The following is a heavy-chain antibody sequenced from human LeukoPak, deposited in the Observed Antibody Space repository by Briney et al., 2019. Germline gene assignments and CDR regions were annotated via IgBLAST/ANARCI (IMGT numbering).Heavy chain of an antibody. CDR3: ARLSIVYAFDI. J-gene: IGHJ3*02. V-gene: IGHV4-59*12. Sequence: PSETLSLTCTVSGGSISSYYLTWIRQPPGKGLEWIGYIYYTGSTNYNPSLKSRVTISADTSKNQFSLKLSSVTAADTAVYYCARLSIVYAFDIWGQGTMVTVSS. D-gene: IGHD1-26*01. CDR2: IYYTGST. CDR1: GGSISSYY.